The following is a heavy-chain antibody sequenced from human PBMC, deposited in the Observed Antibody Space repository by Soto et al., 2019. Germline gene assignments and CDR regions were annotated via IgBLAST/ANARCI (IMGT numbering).Heavy chain of an antibody. V-gene: IGHV3-30*18. J-gene: IGHJ6*02. D-gene: IGHD3-10*01. CDR3: AKDGDHGSGSSYRGYYGIDV. Sequence: QVQLVDSGGDVVQPGRSLRLSCAASGFTFSTYAMHWVRQAPGKGLEWVAVMSYDGGNIYYADSVKGRFTISRDNSKNTLYLQMNSLRAEDTALYYCAKDGDHGSGSSYRGYYGIDVWGQGTTVTVSS. CDR2: MSYDGGNI. CDR1: GFTFSTYA.